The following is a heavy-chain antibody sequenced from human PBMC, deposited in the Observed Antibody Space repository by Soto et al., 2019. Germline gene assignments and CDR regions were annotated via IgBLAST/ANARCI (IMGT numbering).Heavy chain of an antibody. CDR3: ARDLTTVTPTDWFDP. Sequence: ASVKVSCKASGYTFTGYYMHWVRQAPGQGLEWVGWINPNSGGTNNEQKFQGRVTMTRDTSISTAYMELSRRRSHDTAVYSCARDLTTVTPTDWFDPWGQGTLVTVSS. V-gene: IGHV1-2*02. D-gene: IGHD4-17*01. J-gene: IGHJ5*02. CDR2: INPNSGGT. CDR1: GYTFTGYY.